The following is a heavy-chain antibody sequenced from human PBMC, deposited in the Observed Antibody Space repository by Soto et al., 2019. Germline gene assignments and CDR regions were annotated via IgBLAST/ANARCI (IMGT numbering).Heavy chain of an antibody. CDR3: AKAPDYGDGIGY. CDR2: ISYDGSNK. V-gene: IGHV3-30*18. J-gene: IGHJ4*02. Sequence: PXGSLKLSCAASGFTFSSYGMHWVRQAPGKGLEWVAVISYDGSNKYYADSVKGRFTISRDNSKNTLYLQMNSLRAEDTAVYYCAKAPDYGDGIGYWGQGTLVTVSS. D-gene: IGHD4-17*01. CDR1: GFTFSSYG.